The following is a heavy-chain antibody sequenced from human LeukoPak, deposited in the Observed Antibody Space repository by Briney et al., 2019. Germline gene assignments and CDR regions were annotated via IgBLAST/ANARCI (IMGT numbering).Heavy chain of an antibody. CDR1: GYTFTSYG. CDR3: ARDQNTMVRGVISYYFDY. V-gene: IGHV1-18*04. Sequence: ASVKVSCKASGYTFTSYGISWVRQAPGQGLEWMGWISAYNGNTNYAQKLQDRVTMTTNTSTSTAYMELRRLRSDDTAVYYCARDQNTMVRGVISYYFDYWGQGTLVTVSA. CDR2: ISAYNGNT. D-gene: IGHD3-10*01. J-gene: IGHJ4*02.